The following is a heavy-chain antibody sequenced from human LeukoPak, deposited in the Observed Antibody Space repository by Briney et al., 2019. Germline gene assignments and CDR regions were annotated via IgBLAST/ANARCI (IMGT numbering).Heavy chain of an antibody. Sequence: SETLSLTCTVSGGSISSSSYYWGWIRQPPGKGLEWIGSIYYSGSTYYNPSLKSRVTISVDTSKNQFSLKLSSVTAADTAVYYCARYARLHFDYWGQGTLVTVSS. D-gene: IGHD2-8*01. CDR3: ARYARLHFDY. J-gene: IGHJ4*02. V-gene: IGHV4-39*07. CDR2: IYYSGST. CDR1: GGSISSSSYY.